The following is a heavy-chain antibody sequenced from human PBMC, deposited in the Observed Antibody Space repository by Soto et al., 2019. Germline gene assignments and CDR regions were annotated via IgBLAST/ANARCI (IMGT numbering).Heavy chain of an antibody. D-gene: IGHD6-19*01. Sequence: EVQLVGSGGGLIQPGGSLRLSCAASGFTVSSNYMSWVRQAPGQGLEWVSVIYSGGSPHYADSVRGRFSISRDNSKNTLYIQMNSLRAEDTAVYYCVRVDQWLGAIDYWGQGTLVTVSS. CDR1: GFTVSSNY. CDR2: IYSGGSP. J-gene: IGHJ4*02. V-gene: IGHV3-53*01. CDR3: VRVDQWLGAIDY.